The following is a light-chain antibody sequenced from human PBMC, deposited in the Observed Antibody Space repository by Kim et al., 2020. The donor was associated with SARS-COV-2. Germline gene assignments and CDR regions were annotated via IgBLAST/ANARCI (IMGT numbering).Light chain of an antibody. J-gene: IGKJ1*01. V-gene: IGKV1-5*01. CDR2: DAS. CDR3: QQYNSFWT. CDR1: QSISSW. Sequence: LSASVGDRVTITCRASQSISSWLAWYQQKPGKAPKLLIYDASSLESGVPSRFSGSGSGTEHTLTISSLQPDDFATYYCQQYNSFWTFGQGTKVDIK.